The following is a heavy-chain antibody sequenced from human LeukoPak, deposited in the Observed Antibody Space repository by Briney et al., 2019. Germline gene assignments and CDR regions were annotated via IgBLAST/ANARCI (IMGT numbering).Heavy chain of an antibody. Sequence: PSETLSLTCTVSGGSISSYYWSWIRQPPGKGLEWIGYIYYSGSTNYNPSLKSRVTISVDTSKNQFSLKLSSVTAADTAVYYCARHSRLAAAAAWDYWGQGTLVTVFS. CDR2: IYYSGST. V-gene: IGHV4-59*08. D-gene: IGHD6-13*01. CDR1: GGSISSYY. CDR3: ARHSRLAAAAAWDY. J-gene: IGHJ4*02.